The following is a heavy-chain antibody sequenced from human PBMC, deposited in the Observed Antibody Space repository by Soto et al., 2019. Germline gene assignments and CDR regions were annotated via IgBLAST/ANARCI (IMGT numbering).Heavy chain of an antibody. V-gene: IGHV4-39*01. CDR1: GGSISSSSYY. D-gene: IGHD3-16*02. CDR2: IYYSGST. CDR3: ARPGRHYDYIWGSYRYTDRYDYYYYMDV. Sequence: QLQLQESGPGLVKPSETLSLTCTVSGGSISSSSYYWGWIRQPPGKGLEWIGSIYYSGSTYYNPSLKSRVTISVDTSKNQFSLKLSSVTAADTAVYYCARPGRHYDYIWGSYRYTDRYDYYYYMDVWGKGTTVTVSS. J-gene: IGHJ6*03.